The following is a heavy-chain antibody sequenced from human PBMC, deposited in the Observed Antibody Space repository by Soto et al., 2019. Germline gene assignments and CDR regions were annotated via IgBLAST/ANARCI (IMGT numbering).Heavy chain of an antibody. CDR3: ARGVVTTGYYYYYMDV. CDR2: ISAYNGNT. V-gene: IGHV1-18*01. Sequence: ASVKVSCKASGYTFTTYGIGWARQAPGQGLEWMGWISAYNGNTNYAQKLQGRVTMTTDTSTSTAYMELRSLRSDDTAVYYCARGVVTTGYYYYYMDVWGKGTTVTVSS. CDR1: GYTFTTYG. D-gene: IGHD2-21*02. J-gene: IGHJ6*03.